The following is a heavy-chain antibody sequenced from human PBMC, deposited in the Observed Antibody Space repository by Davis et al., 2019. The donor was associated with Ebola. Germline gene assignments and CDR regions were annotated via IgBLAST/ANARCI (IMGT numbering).Heavy chain of an antibody. CDR1: GFTFSSYS. Sequence: GESLKISCAASGFTFSSYSMNWVRQAPGKGLEWVSSISSSSSYIYYADSVKGRFTISRDNAKNSLYLQMNSLRDEDTAVYYCARDTYDFWSGYSLYYFDYWGQGTLVTVSS. D-gene: IGHD3-3*01. J-gene: IGHJ4*02. CDR2: ISSSSSYI. V-gene: IGHV3-21*01. CDR3: ARDTYDFWSGYSLYYFDY.